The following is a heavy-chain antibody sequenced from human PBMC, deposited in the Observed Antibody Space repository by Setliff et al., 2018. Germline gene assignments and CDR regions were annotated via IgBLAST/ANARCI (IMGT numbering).Heavy chain of an antibody. CDR1: GFTFSTYW. V-gene: IGHV3-7*01. D-gene: IGHD5-18*01. J-gene: IGHJ4*01. CDR3: ASASLAYSFGYYFDS. CDR2: INPAGTED. Sequence: GSLRLSCAASGFTFSTYWMTWVRQAPGKGLEWVANINPAGTEDYYVDSVKGRFTTSRDNAKTSLYLEMNSLRADDTAVYFCASASLAYSFGYYFDSWGQGALVTVSS.